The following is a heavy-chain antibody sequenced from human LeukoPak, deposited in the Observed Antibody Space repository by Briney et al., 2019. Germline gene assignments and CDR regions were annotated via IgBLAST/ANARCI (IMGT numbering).Heavy chain of an antibody. V-gene: IGHV4-34*01. CDR1: GGSFSGYY. CDR2: INHSGST. Sequence: SETLSLTCAVYGGSFSGYYWSWIRQPPGKGLEWIGEINHSGSTNYNPSLKSRVTISVDTSKNQFSLKLSSVTAADTAVYYCARQRTEYYDFDYWGQGTLVTVSS. D-gene: IGHD3-3*01. CDR3: ARQRTEYYDFDY. J-gene: IGHJ4*02.